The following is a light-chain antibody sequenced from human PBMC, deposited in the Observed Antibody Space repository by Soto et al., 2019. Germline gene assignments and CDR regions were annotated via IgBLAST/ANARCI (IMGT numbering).Light chain of an antibody. CDR3: ETWDSNPWV. V-gene: IGLV4-60*03. Sequence: QSVLTQSSSASASLGSSVKLTCTLSSGHSSYIIAWHQQQPGKAPRYLMKLEGSGSYNKGSGVPDRFSGSSSGADRYLTISNLQSEDEADYYCETWDSNPWVFGGGNKVTVL. CDR2: LEGSGSY. CDR1: SGHSSYI. J-gene: IGLJ3*02.